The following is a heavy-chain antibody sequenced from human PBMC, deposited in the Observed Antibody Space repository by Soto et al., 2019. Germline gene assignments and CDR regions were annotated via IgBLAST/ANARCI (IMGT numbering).Heavy chain of an antibody. V-gene: IGHV1-69*13. CDR2: IIPIFGTA. CDR1: GGTFSSYA. CDR3: AVNPNFDYYYGMDV. J-gene: IGHJ6*02. Sequence: SVKVSCKASGGTFSSYAISWVRQAPGQGLEWMGGIIPIFGTANYAQKFQGRVTITADESTSTAYMELSSLRSEDTAVYYCAVNPNFDYYYGMDVWGQGTTVTVS.